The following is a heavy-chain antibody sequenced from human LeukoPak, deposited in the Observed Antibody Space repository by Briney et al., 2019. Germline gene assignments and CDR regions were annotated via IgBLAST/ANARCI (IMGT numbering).Heavy chain of an antibody. CDR2: IIPIFGTA. CDR3: ARPDGYNFRLDY. J-gene: IGHJ4*02. Sequence: SVKVSCKASGYTFSSYSINWVRQAPGQGLEWMGGIIPIFGTANYAQKFQGRVTITADESTSTAYMELSSLRSEDTAVYYCARPDGYNFRLDYWGQGTLVTVSS. V-gene: IGHV1-69*13. CDR1: GYTFSSYS. D-gene: IGHD5-24*01.